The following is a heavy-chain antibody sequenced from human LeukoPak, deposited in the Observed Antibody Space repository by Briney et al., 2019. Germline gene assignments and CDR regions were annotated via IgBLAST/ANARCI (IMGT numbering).Heavy chain of an antibody. J-gene: IGHJ6*03. CDR1: GGTFSSYA. CDR3: ARGPLTVTAYYCYYMDV. CDR2: IIPIFGTA. D-gene: IGHD4-11*01. V-gene: IGHV1-69*05. Sequence: GASVKVSCKASGGTFSSYAISWVRQAPGQGLEWMGRIIPIFGTANYAQKFQGRVTITTDESTSTAYMELSSLRSEDTAVYYCARGPLTVTAYYCYYMDVWGKGTTVTVSS.